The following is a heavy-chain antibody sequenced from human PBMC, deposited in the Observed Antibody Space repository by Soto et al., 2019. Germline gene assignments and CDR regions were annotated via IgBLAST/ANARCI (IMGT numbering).Heavy chain of an antibody. D-gene: IGHD2-2*01. Sequence: GGSLRLSCAASGFTFNTYSMNWVRQAPGKGLEWVSFISSRNSFIYYADSVRGRFTISRDNAKNSVFLQMNSLRVEDTAVYYCARDPAGSTRPYYDGMDVWGQGTTVTVSS. CDR3: ARDPAGSTRPYYDGMDV. CDR2: ISSRNSFI. V-gene: IGHV3-21*01. CDR1: GFTFNTYS. J-gene: IGHJ6*02.